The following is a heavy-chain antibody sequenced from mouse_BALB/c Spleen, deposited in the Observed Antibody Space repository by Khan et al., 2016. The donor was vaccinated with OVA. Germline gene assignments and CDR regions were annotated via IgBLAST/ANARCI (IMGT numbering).Heavy chain of an antibody. Sequence: QVQLKQSGPGLVQPSQCLSITCTVSGFSLSSYGVQWVRQSPGQGLEWLGVKWSGGTTDYSAAFISRLSISKDNSKSQVFFKLNSLQANATAIYCCARRGDCYYEIAYLGQGTLVTVSA. V-gene: IGHV2-2*02. J-gene: IGHJ3*01. D-gene: IGHD2-3*01. CDR2: KWSGGTT. CDR1: GFSLSSYG. CDR3: ARRGDCYYEIAY.